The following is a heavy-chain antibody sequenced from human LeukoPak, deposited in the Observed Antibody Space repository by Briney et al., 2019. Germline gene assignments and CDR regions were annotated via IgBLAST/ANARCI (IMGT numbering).Heavy chain of an antibody. CDR3: ASQPPAIVDY. J-gene: IGHJ4*02. CDR2: IYYSGST. D-gene: IGHD2-2*01. CDR1: GGSISSSSYY. Sequence: SETLSLTCTVSGGSISSSSYYWGWIRQPPGKGLEWIGSIYYSGSTYYNPSLKSRVTISADTSKNQFSLKLSSVTAADTAVYYCASQPPAIVDYWGQGTLVTVSS. V-gene: IGHV4-39*07.